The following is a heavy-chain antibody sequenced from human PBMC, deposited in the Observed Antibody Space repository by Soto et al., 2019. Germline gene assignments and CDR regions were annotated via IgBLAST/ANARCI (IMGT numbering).Heavy chain of an antibody. CDR1: GFTFSSYG. V-gene: IGHV3-33*01. D-gene: IGHD6-19*01. J-gene: IGHJ4*02. CDR2: IWYDGSNK. CDR3: ARDQQWLVRLYFDF. Sequence: TGGSLRLSCAASGFTFSSYGMHWVRQAPGKGLEWVAVIWYDGSNKYYADSVKGRFTISRDNSKNTLYLQMNSLRAEDTAVYYCARDQQWLVRLYFDFWGQGTLVTVSS.